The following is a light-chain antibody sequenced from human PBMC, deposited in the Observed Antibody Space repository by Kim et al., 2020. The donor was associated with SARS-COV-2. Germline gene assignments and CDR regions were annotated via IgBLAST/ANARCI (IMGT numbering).Light chain of an antibody. J-gene: IGKJ2*01. CDR2: YVS. Sequence: TQRDKVTITCRASQSIGSSLHWYQQKPDQSPKLLIKYVSQSISGVPSRFSGSGSGTDFTLTINSLEAEDAAVYYCHQTNSLWYTFGQGTKLEI. V-gene: IGKV6D-21*02. CDR3: HQTNSLWYT. CDR1: QSIGSS.